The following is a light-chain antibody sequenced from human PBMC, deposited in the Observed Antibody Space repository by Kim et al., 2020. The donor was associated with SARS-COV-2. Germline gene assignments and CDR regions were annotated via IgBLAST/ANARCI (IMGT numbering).Light chain of an antibody. J-gene: IGKJ5*01. CDR2: DVS. CDR1: QDITKY. V-gene: IGKV1-33*01. CDR3: QQYANLPIT. Sequence: ASVGDRVTITCQAIQDITKYLNWYHQKPGKTPKLLIYDVSNLERGVPSRFSGAGFGTNFTFTISSLHPEDAATYFCQQYANLPITFGQGTRLEIK.